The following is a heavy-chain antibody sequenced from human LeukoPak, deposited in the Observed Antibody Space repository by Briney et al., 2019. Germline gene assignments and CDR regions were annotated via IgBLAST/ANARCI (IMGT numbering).Heavy chain of an antibody. CDR2: IYHSGST. D-gene: IGHD3-22*01. CDR1: GYSISSGYY. J-gene: IGHJ4*02. CDR3: ARRYYYDSSGLDY. V-gene: IGHV4-38-2*01. Sequence: SETLSLTCAVSGYSISSGYYWGWIRQPPGKGLEWIGSIYHSGSTYYNPSLKSRVTISVDTSKNQFSLKLSSVTAADTAVYYCARRYYYDSSGLDYWGQGTLVTVSS.